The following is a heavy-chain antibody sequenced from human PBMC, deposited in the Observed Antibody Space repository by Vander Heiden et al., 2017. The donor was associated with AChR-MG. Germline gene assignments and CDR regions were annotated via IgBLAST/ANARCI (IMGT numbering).Heavy chain of an antibody. Sequence: EVQLVESGGGLVQPGGSLRPSFAASGFTCSSYEMNWVRQAPGKGLEWVSYISSSGSTIYYADSVKGRFTISRDNAKNSLYLQMNSLRAEDTAVYYCVGWGSGSYYSPSRLHMDDYWGQGTLVTVSS. V-gene: IGHV3-48*03. J-gene: IGHJ4*02. CDR3: VGWGSGSYYSPSRLHMDDY. CDR2: ISSSGSTI. CDR1: GFTCSSYE. D-gene: IGHD3-10*01.